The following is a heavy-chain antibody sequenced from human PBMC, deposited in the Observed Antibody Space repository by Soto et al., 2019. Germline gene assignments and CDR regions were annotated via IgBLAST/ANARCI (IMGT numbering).Heavy chain of an antibody. V-gene: IGHV3-23*01. Sequence: PGGSLRLSCAASEFSFSSYAMSWVRQAPGKGLEWASAISGNGGSTYYADSVKGRFTISRDNSKNTLYLQMNSLRAEDTAVYYCAKDRIAVAGLYNWFDPWGQGTLVTVSS. CDR3: AKDRIAVAGLYNWFDP. D-gene: IGHD6-19*01. CDR1: EFSFSSYA. J-gene: IGHJ5*02. CDR2: ISGNGGST.